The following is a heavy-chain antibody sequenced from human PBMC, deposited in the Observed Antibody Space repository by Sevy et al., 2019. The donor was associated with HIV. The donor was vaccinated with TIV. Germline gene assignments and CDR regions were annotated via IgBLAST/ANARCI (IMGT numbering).Heavy chain of an antibody. CDR2: IWYDGSNK. V-gene: IGHV3-33*06. D-gene: IGHD3-16*01. CDR3: AKDLFEGDVNSNFDS. J-gene: IGHJ4*02. CDR1: GFTFSSYG. Sequence: GGSLRLSCTASGFTFSSYGIHWVRRAPGKGLEWVAGIWYDGSNKYYADSVKGRFTISRDNSKNALYLQMNSLRAEDTAVYYCAKDLFEGDVNSNFDSWGQGTLVTVSS.